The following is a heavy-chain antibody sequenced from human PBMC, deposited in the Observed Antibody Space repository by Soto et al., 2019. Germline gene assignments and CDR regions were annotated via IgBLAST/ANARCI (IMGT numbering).Heavy chain of an antibody. J-gene: IGHJ6*02. D-gene: IGHD2-15*01. CDR2: SYI. V-gene: IGHV3-30*01. Sequence: SYIYYADSVKGRFTISRDNSKNTLYLQMNSLRAEDTAVYYCARMASFYCSGGSCYPTYGMDVWGQGTTVTVSS. CDR3: ARMASFYCSGGSCYPTYGMDV.